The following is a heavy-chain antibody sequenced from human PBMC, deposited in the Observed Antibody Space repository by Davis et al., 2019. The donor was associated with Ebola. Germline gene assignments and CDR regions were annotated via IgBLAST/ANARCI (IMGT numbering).Heavy chain of an antibody. Sequence: GESLKISCAASGFTFSSYAMHWVRQAPGKGLEWVAVISYDGSNKYYADSVKGRFTISRDNAKNTLYLQMNSLRAEDTAVYYCARVPGIAAGYYGMDVWGQGTTVTVSS. CDR1: GFTFSSYA. CDR2: ISYDGSNK. V-gene: IGHV3-30-3*01. CDR3: ARVPGIAAGYYGMDV. J-gene: IGHJ6*02. D-gene: IGHD6-13*01.